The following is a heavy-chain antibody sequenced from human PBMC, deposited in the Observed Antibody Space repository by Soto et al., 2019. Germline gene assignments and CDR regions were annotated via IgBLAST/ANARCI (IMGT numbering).Heavy chain of an antibody. CDR2: IIPVFGTP. CDR3: ARGDATKIIVTTYYSLDV. CDR1: GGSFSNYG. Sequence: SVKVSCKASGGSFSNYGISWVRQAPGQGLEWMGGIIPVFGTPHYAQKFQDRVTITADESTSTVYMEVSSLTSDDTAVYYCARGDATKIIVTTYYSLDVWGQGTTVTVS. J-gene: IGHJ6*02. D-gene: IGHD3-22*01. V-gene: IGHV1-69*13.